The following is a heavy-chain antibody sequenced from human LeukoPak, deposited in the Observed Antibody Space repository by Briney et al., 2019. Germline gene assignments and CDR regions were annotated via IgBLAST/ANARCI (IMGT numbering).Heavy chain of an antibody. CDR3: ARDRNYDSSGYYVYYFDY. V-gene: IGHV3-21*01. CDR1: RFAFSTYW. D-gene: IGHD3-22*01. Sequence: GGSLRLSCEASRFAFSTYWMHWVRQAPGKGLEWVSSISSSSSYIYYADSVKGRFTISRDNAKNSLYLQMNSLRAEDTAVYYCARDRNYDSSGYYVYYFDYWGQGTLVTVSS. J-gene: IGHJ4*02. CDR2: ISSSSSYI.